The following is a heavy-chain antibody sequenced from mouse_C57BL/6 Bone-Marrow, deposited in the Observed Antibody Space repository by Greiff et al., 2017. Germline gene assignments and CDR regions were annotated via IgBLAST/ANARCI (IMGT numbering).Heavy chain of an antibody. D-gene: IGHD1-1*01. CDR3: ARAFSTVVAVDD. V-gene: IGHV1-59*01. CDR1: GYTFTSYW. CDR2: IDPSDSYT. J-gene: IGHJ2*01. Sequence: QVQLQQPGAELVRPGTSVKLSCKASGYTFTSYWMHWVKQRPGQGLEWIGVIDPSDSYTNYNQKFKGKATLTVDTSSSTAYMQLSSLTSEDSAVYYCARAFSTVVAVDDWGQGTTLTVSS.